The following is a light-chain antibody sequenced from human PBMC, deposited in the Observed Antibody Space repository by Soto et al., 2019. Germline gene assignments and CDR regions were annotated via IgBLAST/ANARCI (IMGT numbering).Light chain of an antibody. V-gene: IGLV1-47*01. J-gene: IGLJ2*01. CDR2: RNN. CDR1: SSNVGSNY. CDR3: AAWGDSLSGVV. Sequence: QSVLTQPPSASGTPGQRVTISCSGSSSNVGSNYVYWYQQLPGTAPKLLIYRNNQRPSGVPDRFSGSKSGTSGSLAISGLRSEDEADYHCAAWGDSLSGVVFGGGTKVTVL.